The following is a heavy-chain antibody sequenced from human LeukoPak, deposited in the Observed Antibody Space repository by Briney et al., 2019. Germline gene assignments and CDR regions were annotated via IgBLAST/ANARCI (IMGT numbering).Heavy chain of an antibody. J-gene: IGHJ5*02. CDR2: ISGSAHKI. Sequence: GGSLRLSCVASGITFSNYAVSWVRQAPEKGLDWVSVISGSAHKIRYADSVKGRFTISRDNSKNTLFLQMNSLRAEDTAVYYCAKADGSWTYDPWGQGTLVTVSS. D-gene: IGHD5-24*01. CDR1: GITFSNYA. V-gene: IGHV3-23*01. CDR3: AKADGSWTYDP.